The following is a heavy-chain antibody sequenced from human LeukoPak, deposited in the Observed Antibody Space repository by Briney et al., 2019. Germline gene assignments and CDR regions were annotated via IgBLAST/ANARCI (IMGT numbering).Heavy chain of an antibody. CDR1: GESINPYY. CDR2: IYKSGST. J-gene: IGHJ6*03. V-gene: IGHV4-4*07. CDR3: ARSFLDYMDV. D-gene: IGHD2/OR15-2a*01. Sequence: SETLSLTCTVSGESINPYYWNWIRQPAGKGLEWIGHIYKSGSTNYNPSHKSRVTMSLDTSKNQFSLKLRSVTAADTAVYFCARSFLDYMDVWGKGTTVTVSS.